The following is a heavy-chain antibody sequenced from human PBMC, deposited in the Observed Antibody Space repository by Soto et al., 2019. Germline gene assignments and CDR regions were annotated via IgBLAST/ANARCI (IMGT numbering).Heavy chain of an antibody. Sequence: GESLKISCKGSGFTFTSYWIAWVRQMPGKGLEWMGIIYPGDSDTSYSPSFQGQVTISADKPINTAYLHWSSLKASDTAIYYCAKHEGYCSTTTCSNFDYWGQGTLVTVSS. D-gene: IGHD2-2*01. CDR2: IYPGDSDT. J-gene: IGHJ4*02. CDR3: AKHEGYCSTTTCSNFDY. V-gene: IGHV5-51*01. CDR1: GFTFTSYW.